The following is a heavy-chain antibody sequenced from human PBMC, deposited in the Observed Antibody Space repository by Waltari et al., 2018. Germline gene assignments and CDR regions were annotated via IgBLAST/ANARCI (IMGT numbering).Heavy chain of an antibody. V-gene: IGHV3-23*01. CDR2: ISGSGSSR. J-gene: IGHJ4*02. Sequence: EVQLLESGGGLVQLGGSLRLSGAASGFTFSSHAMSWVRPVPGEGLRWVSGISGSGSSRYYTAAVKGKFTISRENYRKTLYQQLHSLRVEDTGLYYCARLNYYEFWINYFSFFDKWGQGTRITVSS. CDR3: ARLNYYEFWINYFSFFDK. CDR1: GFTFSSHA. D-gene: IGHD3-3*01.